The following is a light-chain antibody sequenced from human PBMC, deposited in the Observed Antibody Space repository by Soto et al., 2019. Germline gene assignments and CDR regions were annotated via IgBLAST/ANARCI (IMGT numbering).Light chain of an antibody. V-gene: IGKV3-15*01. Sequence: IVMTHSPATLSVSTGERATLSCRASHSVSSNLAWYQQKPGQAPRLLIHGASTRATGFPARFSGSGSGTEFTLTISSLQSEDFAVYYCQQYNNWPLTFGGGTKVDIK. CDR1: HSVSSN. CDR2: GAS. CDR3: QQYNNWPLT. J-gene: IGKJ4*01.